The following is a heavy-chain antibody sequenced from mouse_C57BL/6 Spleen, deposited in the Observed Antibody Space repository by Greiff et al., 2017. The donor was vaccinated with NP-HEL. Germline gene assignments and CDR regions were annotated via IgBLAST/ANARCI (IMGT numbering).Heavy chain of an antibody. J-gene: IGHJ3*01. CDR3: ALYYDYDKGFAY. CDR2: IYPRSGNT. V-gene: IGHV1-81*01. D-gene: IGHD2-4*01. Sequence: VQLQESGAELARPGASVKLSCKASGYTFTSYGISWVKQRTGQGLEWIGEIYPRSGNTYYNEKFKGKATLTADKSSSTAYMELRSLTSEDSAVYFCALYYDYDKGFAYWGQGTLVTVSA. CDR1: GYTFTSYG.